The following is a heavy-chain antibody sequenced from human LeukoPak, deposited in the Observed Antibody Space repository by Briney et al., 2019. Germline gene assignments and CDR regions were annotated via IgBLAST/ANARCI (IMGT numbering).Heavy chain of an antibody. Sequence: SGGSLRLSCAASGFTFSSYWMGWVRQTPGKALEWLASIKHDGGEQNYVDSVKGRFTIFRDNAKNSLYLQMNSLRVDDTAVYYCASNCGADCWGQGTLVTVSS. J-gene: IGHJ4*02. D-gene: IGHD2-21*01. CDR2: IKHDGGEQ. V-gene: IGHV3-7*01. CDR1: GFTFSSYW. CDR3: ASNCGADC.